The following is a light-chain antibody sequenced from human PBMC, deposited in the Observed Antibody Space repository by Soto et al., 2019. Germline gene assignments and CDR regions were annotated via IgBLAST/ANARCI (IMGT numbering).Light chain of an antibody. CDR1: QYIGTY. V-gene: IGKV1-39*01. CDR3: QQSYIDST. Sequence: DLPLTQSPSSLSASVGDRVTITCRASQYIGTYLNWYQQTQGKAPTVLIYAASTLQSGVPSRFSGSGSGTDFALTISSLQPEDFATYYCQQSYIDSTFGPGTKLEIK. CDR2: AAS. J-gene: IGKJ2*01.